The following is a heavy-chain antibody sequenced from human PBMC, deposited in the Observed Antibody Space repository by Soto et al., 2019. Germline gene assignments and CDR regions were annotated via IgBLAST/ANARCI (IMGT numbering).Heavy chain of an antibody. CDR1: GYSISSRNW. Sequence: PSETLSLTCAVSGYSISSRNWWGWIRQPPGKGLEWIGYIYYSGSTYYNPSLKSRVTMSVDTSKNQFSLKLSSVTAVDTAAYYCARSAVAITSVGYFDYWGQGTLVTVSS. D-gene: IGHD3-22*01. CDR2: IYYSGST. CDR3: ARSAVAITSVGYFDY. V-gene: IGHV4-28*01. J-gene: IGHJ4*02.